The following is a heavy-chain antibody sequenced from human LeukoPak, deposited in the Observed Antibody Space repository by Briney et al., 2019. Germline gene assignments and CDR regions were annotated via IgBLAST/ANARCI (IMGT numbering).Heavy chain of an antibody. D-gene: IGHD6-13*01. Sequence: PGGSLRLSCAAYGFTFSDCGMHWARQAPGKGLEWVSFIYNDGRKQYYADSLKGRFTISRDNSKNMLYLQVNSVTADDTAVYYCAKDGLPSAAAGTSADYWGQGTLVTVSS. V-gene: IGHV3-30*02. CDR1: GFTFSDCG. CDR3: AKDGLPSAAAGTSADY. CDR2: IYNDGRKQ. J-gene: IGHJ4*02.